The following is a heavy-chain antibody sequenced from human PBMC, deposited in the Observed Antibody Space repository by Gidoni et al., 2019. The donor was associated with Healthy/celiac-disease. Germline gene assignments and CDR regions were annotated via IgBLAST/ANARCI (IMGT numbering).Heavy chain of an antibody. CDR2: IWYDGSNK. D-gene: IGHD2-2*01. CDR3: ARSGSSTSYYFDY. J-gene: IGHJ4*02. V-gene: IGHV3-33*01. Sequence: QVQLVASGGGVVHPGRSLRLSCAASGFTSSSYGMHWVRQAPGKGLEWVAVIWYDGSNKYYADSVKGRFTISRDNSKNTLYLQMNSLRAEDTAVYYCARSGSSTSYYFDYWGQGTLVTVSS. CDR1: GFTSSSYG.